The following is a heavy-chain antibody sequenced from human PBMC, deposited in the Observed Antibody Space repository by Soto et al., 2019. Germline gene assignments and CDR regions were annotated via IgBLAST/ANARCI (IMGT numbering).Heavy chain of an antibody. CDR1: GFTFSSYA. Sequence: GGSLRLSCAVSGFTFSSYAMSWVRQAPGKGLEWVSAISGSGGSTYYADSVKGRFTISRDNSENTLYLQMNSLRAEDTAIYYCEKDQFRLGNSGSYPNFFDTWGQGALVTVSS. D-gene: IGHD1-26*01. V-gene: IGHV3-23*01. J-gene: IGHJ5*02. CDR2: ISGSGGST. CDR3: EKDQFRLGNSGSYPNFFDT.